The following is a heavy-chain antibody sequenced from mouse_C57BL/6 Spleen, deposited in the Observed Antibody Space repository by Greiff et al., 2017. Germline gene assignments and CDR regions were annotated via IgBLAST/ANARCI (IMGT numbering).Heavy chain of an antibody. D-gene: IGHD1-1*01. V-gene: IGHV1-52*01. CDR2: IDPSDSET. Sequence: QVQLQQPGAELVRPGSSVTLSCKASGYTFTSYWMHWVKQRPIQGLEWIGNIDPSDSETHYNQKFKDKATLTVDKSSSTAYMQLSSLTSEDSAVYYCARRGYYSSFDYWGQGTTLTVSS. CDR3: ARRGYYSSFDY. J-gene: IGHJ2*01. CDR1: GYTFTSYW.